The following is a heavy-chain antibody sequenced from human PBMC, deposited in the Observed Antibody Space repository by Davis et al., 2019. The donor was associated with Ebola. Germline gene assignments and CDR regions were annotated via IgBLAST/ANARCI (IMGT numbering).Heavy chain of an antibody. J-gene: IGHJ4*02. CDR1: GYTFTSYA. V-gene: IGHV1-3*01. D-gene: IGHD4-17*01. CDR2: INAGNGNT. Sequence: AASVKVSCKASGYTFTSYAMHWVRQASGQRLEWMGWINAGNGNTKYSQKFQGRVTITRDTSASTAYMELSSLRSEDTAVYYCASTHDYGDYDFDYWGQGTLVTVSS. CDR3: ASTHDYGDYDFDY.